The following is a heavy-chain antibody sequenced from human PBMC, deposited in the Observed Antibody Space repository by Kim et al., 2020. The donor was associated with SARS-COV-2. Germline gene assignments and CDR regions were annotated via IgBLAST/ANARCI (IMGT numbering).Heavy chain of an antibody. J-gene: IGHJ4*02. D-gene: IGHD4-17*01. CDR3: AAIDYGDYYFDY. V-gene: IGHV1-58*01. Sequence: YAPKIQKRITITRDMSTSTAYMGLSSRRSEDTAVYYCAAIDYGDYYFDYWGQGTLVTVSS.